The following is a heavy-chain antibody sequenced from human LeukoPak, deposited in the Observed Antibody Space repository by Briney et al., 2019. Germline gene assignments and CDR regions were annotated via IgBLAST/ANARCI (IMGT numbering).Heavy chain of an antibody. CDR1: GFTFNNYW. CDR3: ARRGTGHGMDV. CDR2: INNDGSSA. D-gene: IGHD1-1*01. J-gene: IGHJ6*02. Sequence: PGGSLRLSCAASGFTFNNYWIHWVRQVPGKGLVWVSRINNDGSSASYVDSVKGRFTISGDNAKNTLFLQMNSLRVEDTAVYYCARRGTGHGMDVWGQGTTVIVSS. V-gene: IGHV3-74*01.